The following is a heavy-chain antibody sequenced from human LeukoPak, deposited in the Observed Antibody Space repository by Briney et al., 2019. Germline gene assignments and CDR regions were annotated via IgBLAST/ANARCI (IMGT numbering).Heavy chain of an antibody. D-gene: IGHD1-1*01. CDR3: ARVNINNWHSCDY. V-gene: IGHV4-4*02. CDR1: GGSISSNNW. CDR2: IYHSGSP. J-gene: IGHJ4*02. Sequence: SGTLSLTCAVSGGSISSNNWWGWVRQPPGKGLEWIGEIYHSGSPNYNPSLKSRVTISVDKSRNHFSLNLSSVTAADTAVYYCARVNINNWHSCDYWGQGTLVTVSA.